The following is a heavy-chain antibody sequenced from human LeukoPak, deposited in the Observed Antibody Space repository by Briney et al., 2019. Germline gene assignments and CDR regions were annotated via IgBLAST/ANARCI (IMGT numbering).Heavy chain of an antibody. Sequence: GASVKVSCKASGGTFSSYAISWVRQAPGQGLEWVGGIIPIFGTANYAQKFQGRVTITADESTSTAYMELSSLRSEDTAVYYCARNSYSSSWRHYYYYYMDVWGKGTTVTISS. CDR3: ARNSYSSSWRHYYYYYMDV. CDR1: GGTFSSYA. J-gene: IGHJ6*03. V-gene: IGHV1-69*13. CDR2: IIPIFGTA. D-gene: IGHD6-13*01.